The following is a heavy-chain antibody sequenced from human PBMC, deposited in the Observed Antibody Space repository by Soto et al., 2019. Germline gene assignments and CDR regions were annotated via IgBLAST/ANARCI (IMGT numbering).Heavy chain of an antibody. D-gene: IGHD1-7*01. Sequence: SETLSLTCAVSGGSISSNTWWSWVRQPPGKGLEWIGEISDSGSSNYNPSLNSRVTISVDKSKNQFSLKLSSVTAADTAIYYCATEDFYWKYEDSWGQGTLVT. CDR1: GGSISSNTW. J-gene: IGHJ4*02. V-gene: IGHV4-4*02. CDR3: ATEDFYWKYEDS. CDR2: ISDSGSS.